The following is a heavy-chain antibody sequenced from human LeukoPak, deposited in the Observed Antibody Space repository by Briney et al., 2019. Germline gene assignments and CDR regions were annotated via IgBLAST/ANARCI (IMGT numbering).Heavy chain of an antibody. CDR1: GYTFTGYY. Sequence: ASVKVSCKASGYTFTGYYMHWVRQAPGQGLEWMGWINPNSGGTNYAQKFQGRVTMTRDTSISTAYTELSRLRSDDTAVYYCARGPAVAGSRAIDYWGQGTLVTVSS. J-gene: IGHJ4*02. CDR3: ARGPAVAGSRAIDY. D-gene: IGHD6-19*01. V-gene: IGHV1-2*02. CDR2: INPNSGGT.